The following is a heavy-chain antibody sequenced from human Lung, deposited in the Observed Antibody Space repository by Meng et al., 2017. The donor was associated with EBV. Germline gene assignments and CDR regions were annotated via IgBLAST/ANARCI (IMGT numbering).Heavy chain of an antibody. J-gene: IGHJ2*01. CDR1: GYTFTSYA. CDR2: INTHTGNP. CDR3: ARGGPYPDSSGFHWYFDL. Sequence: GQPWPYGSGLKKPEASVKVSCKASGYTFTSYAMNWVRQAPGQGLEWMGWINTHTGNPTYGQGFTGRFVLSSDTSVSTANLQISSLKAEDTAVYYCARGGPYPDSSGFHWYFDLWGRGTLVTVSS. D-gene: IGHD3-22*01. V-gene: IGHV7-4-1*02.